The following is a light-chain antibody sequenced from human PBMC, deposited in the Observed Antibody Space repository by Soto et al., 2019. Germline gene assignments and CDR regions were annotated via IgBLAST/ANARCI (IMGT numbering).Light chain of an antibody. Sequence: DVVMTQSPLSLPVTLGQPASISCRSSQSLVSSNGKTFLIWFQRRPGQSPRRLIYKVSNRDSAVPDRFAGSGSGTDFTLEISRVEAEDVGVYYCMQATHWPWTFGQGTKVEIK. V-gene: IGKV2-30*01. CDR3: MQATHWPWT. J-gene: IGKJ1*01. CDR2: KVS. CDR1: QSLVSSNGKTF.